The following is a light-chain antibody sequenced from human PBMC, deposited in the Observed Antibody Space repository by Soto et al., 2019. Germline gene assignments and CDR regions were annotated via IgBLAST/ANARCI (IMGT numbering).Light chain of an antibody. CDR2: AAS. CDR1: QGVSRK. J-gene: IGKJ4*01. Sequence: SQSPATLSVAPGERVTFSCRASQGVSRKLAWYQHKPGQAPRLLIYAASTLQSGVPSRFSGSGSGTDFTLTISSLQPEDFATYYCQQLNSYPRALTFGGGTKVDI. V-gene: IGKV1-9*01. CDR3: QQLNSYPRALT.